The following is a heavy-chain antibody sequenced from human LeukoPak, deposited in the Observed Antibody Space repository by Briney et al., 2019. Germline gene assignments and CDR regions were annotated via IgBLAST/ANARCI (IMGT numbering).Heavy chain of an antibody. Sequence: PSETLSLTCTVSGGSISSDRWSWIRQPPGKGLECIGYIYYSGSTHYNPSLKSRVTISVDTSKNQFSLKLSSVTAADTAVYFCARARNYYDSSDYYYEGDAFDIWGQGTMVTVSS. D-gene: IGHD3-22*01. J-gene: IGHJ3*02. V-gene: IGHV4-59*01. CDR1: GGSISSDR. CDR2: IYYSGST. CDR3: ARARNYYDSSDYYYEGDAFDI.